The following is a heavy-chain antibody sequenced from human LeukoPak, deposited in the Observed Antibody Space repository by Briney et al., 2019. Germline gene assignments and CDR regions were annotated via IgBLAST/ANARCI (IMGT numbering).Heavy chain of an antibody. CDR1: GYTFTNYG. D-gene: IGHD3-9*01. J-gene: IGHJ4*02. CDR3: ARADTPLRYFDWLSRTMVTELFDY. CDR2: ISASNGNT. V-gene: IGHV1-18*01. Sequence: ASVKVSCKASGYTFTNYGISWVRQAPGQGREWMGWISASNGNTNYAQKLQDRVTMTTDTSTSTAYMELRSLRSDDTAVYYCARADTPLRYFDWLSRTMVTELFDYWGQGTLVTVSS.